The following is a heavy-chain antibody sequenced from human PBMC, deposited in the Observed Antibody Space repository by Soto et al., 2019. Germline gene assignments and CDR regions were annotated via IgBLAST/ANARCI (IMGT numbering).Heavy chain of an antibody. Sequence: GASVKVSCKASGYTFTSCGISWVRQAPGQGLEWMGWISAYNGNTNYAQKLQGRVTMTTDTSTSTAYMELRSLRSDDTAVYYCATSYGDYYYYGMDVWGQGTTVTVSS. V-gene: IGHV1-18*04. CDR2: ISAYNGNT. J-gene: IGHJ6*02. D-gene: IGHD4-17*01. CDR1: GYTFTSCG. CDR3: ATSYGDYYYYGMDV.